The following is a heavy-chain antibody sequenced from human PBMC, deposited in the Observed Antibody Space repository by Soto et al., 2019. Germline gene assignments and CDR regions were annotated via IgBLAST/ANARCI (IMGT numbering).Heavy chain of an antibody. J-gene: IGHJ4*02. Sequence: GGSLRLSCAASGFTFSSYSMNWVRQAPGKGLEWVSYISSGSSTIHYADSVKGRFTISRDNAKNSLYLQMNNLRAEDTAVYYCAKDIVDAEAGHEVWDYWGLGTLVTVSS. CDR1: GFTFSSYS. D-gene: IGHD2-15*01. CDR3: AKDIVDAEAGHEVWDY. V-gene: IGHV3-48*01. CDR2: ISSGSSTI.